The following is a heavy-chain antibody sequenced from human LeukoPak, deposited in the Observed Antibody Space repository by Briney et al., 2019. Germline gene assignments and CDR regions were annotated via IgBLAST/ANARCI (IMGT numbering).Heavy chain of an antibody. V-gene: IGHV4-39*01. CDR3: ARALIAVAGTRYYYYMDV. J-gene: IGHJ6*03. Sequence: PSETLSLTCTVSGGSISSSSYYWGWIRQPPGKGLEWIGSIYYSGSTYYNPSLKSRVTISVDTSKNQFSLKLSSVTAADTAVYYCARALIAVAGTRYYYYMDVWGKGTTVTVSS. CDR1: GGSISSSSYY. CDR2: IYYSGST. D-gene: IGHD6-19*01.